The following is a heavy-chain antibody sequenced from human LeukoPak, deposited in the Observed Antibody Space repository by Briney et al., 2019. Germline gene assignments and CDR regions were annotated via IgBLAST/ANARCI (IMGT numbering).Heavy chain of an antibody. V-gene: IGHV3-48*03. CDR2: ISSSGSTI. CDR3: AVKGGYYWNRSCFDI. D-gene: IGHD1-20*01. Sequence: GGSLRLSCAASGFSLSSYEMNWVRQAPGKGLEWVSYISSSGSTIHNADSVKGRFTISRDNAKNSLYLLMNSLRAEDTAVYYCAVKGGYYWNRSCFDIWGQGNKVNGSS. J-gene: IGHJ3*02. CDR1: GFSLSSYE.